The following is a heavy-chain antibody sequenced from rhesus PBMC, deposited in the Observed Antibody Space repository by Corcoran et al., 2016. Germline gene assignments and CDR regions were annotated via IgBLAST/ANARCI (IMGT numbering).Heavy chain of an antibody. D-gene: IGHD6-19*01. CDR2: ISPYNGNK. J-gene: IGHJ4*01. V-gene: IGHV1-1*01. CDR3: TRATGYSSSFLFDY. CDR1: GYPFTTYY. Sequence: QVQLVQSGAEIKQPGASVTLSCKASGYPFTTYYIHWVRQAPGHGLEWIGLISPYNGNKVYAQNFQGRVTITTDTSTSTGYMELSSLRSEDTAVYYCTRATGYSSSFLFDYWGQGVLVTVSS.